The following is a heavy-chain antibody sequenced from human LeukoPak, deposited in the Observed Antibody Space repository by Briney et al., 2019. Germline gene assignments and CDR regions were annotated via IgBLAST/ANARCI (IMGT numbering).Heavy chain of an antibody. Sequence: SETLSLTCVVCGVSFSGYYWSWIRQPPGKGLEWIGEINHGGRTNYSPSLKSRVTISVDTPKNQFSLNLSSVTAADTAVYYCARGLELGYCSGASCYIWFDPWGQGTLVTVSS. V-gene: IGHV4-34*01. CDR3: ARGLELGYCSGASCYIWFDP. CDR1: GVSFSGYY. D-gene: IGHD2-2*02. J-gene: IGHJ5*02. CDR2: INHGGRT.